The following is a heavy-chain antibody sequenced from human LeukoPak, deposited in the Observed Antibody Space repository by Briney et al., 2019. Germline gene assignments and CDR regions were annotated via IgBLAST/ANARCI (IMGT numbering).Heavy chain of an antibody. CDR2: FIPIFGTA. CDR1: GGTFSSYA. V-gene: IGHV1-69*06. D-gene: IGHD1-1*01. CDR3: ARDPRAGTTGSGNYYYYYMDV. J-gene: IGHJ6*03. Sequence: SVKVSCKASGGTFSSYAISWVRQGPGQGLEWVGGFIPIFGTANYTQKCQGRVTITADKSPSTAYMELSSLRSEDTAVYYCARDPRAGTTGSGNYYYYYMDVWGKGTTVTVSS.